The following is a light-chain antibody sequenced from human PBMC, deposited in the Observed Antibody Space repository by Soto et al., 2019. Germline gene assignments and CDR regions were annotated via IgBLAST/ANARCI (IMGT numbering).Light chain of an antibody. V-gene: IGLV1-44*01. Sequence: QSGMDHRPPASRSPGQRVTISCSGSSSNIGSSTVNWYQQLPGTAPKLLMYSNNQRPSGVPDRFSGSKSGTSASPAISGLQSEDEADYYCAVWDDSLNGYVFGTGTKVTVL. CDR3: AVWDDSLNGYV. CDR1: SSNIGSST. CDR2: SNN. J-gene: IGLJ1*01.